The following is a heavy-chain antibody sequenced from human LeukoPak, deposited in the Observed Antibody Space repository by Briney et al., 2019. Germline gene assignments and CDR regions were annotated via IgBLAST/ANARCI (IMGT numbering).Heavy chain of an antibody. Sequence: SLRLSCAASGFTFDDYAMHWVRQAPGKGLEWVSGISWNSGSIGYADSVKGRFTISRDNAKNSLYLQMNSLRAEDTALYYCAKATFGGLHAFDIWGQGTMVTVSS. J-gene: IGHJ3*02. CDR3: AKATFGGLHAFDI. V-gene: IGHV3-9*01. CDR2: ISWNSGSI. D-gene: IGHD3-10*01. CDR1: GFTFDDYA.